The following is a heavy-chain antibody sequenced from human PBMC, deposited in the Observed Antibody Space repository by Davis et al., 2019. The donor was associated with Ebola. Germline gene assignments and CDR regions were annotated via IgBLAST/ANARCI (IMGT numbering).Heavy chain of an antibody. D-gene: IGHD3-9*01. CDR2: IIPIFGPA. CDR1: RYTFTNYG. Sequence: AASVTVSCQASRYTFTNYGIPWVRPAPGQGLEWLGGIIPIFGPANYAQKFQGRVTITADESTTTVYMELSSLRSEDTALYYCARGSYDILTGYYTFDYWGQGTLVTVSS. J-gene: IGHJ4*02. CDR3: ARGSYDILTGYYTFDY. V-gene: IGHV1-69*13.